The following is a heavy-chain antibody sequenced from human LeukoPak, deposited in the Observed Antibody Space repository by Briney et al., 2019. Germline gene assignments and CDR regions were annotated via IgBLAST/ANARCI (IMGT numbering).Heavy chain of an antibody. CDR2: ISSSSSYI. D-gene: IGHD5-12*01. CDR3: ARGYRQLRAFDI. Sequence: PGGSLRLSCAASGFTFSSYSMNWVRQAPGKGLEWVSSISSSSSYIYYADSVKGRFTISRDNAKNSLYLQMNSLRAEDTAVYYCARGYRQLRAFDIWGQGTMVTVSS. CDR1: GFTFSSYS. V-gene: IGHV3-21*01. J-gene: IGHJ3*02.